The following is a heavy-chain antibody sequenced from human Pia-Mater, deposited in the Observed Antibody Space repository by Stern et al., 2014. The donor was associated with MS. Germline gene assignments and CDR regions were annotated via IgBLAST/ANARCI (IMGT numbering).Heavy chain of an antibody. Sequence: VQLVESGGGLVKPGGSLRLSCAASGFTFSSYAMSWVRQAPGKGLEWVSAISGSGCSTSYADSVKGRFTISTDDSKNTLYLQMNSLRAEDTAVYYCAKEGAIAVAGTGFDYWGQGTLVTVSS. V-gene: IGHV3-23*04. CDR3: AKEGAIAVAGTGFDY. CDR2: ISGSGCST. J-gene: IGHJ4*02. CDR1: GFTFSSYA. D-gene: IGHD6-19*01.